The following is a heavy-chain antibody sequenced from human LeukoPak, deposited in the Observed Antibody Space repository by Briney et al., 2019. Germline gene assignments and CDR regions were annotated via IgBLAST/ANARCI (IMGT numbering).Heavy chain of an antibody. D-gene: IGHD6-19*01. CDR3: ARWVSSGSVDP. CDR1: GFTFSDYY. J-gene: IGHJ5*02. Sequence: GGSLRLSCAASGFTFSDYYMSWIRQAPGKGLEWVSYISSSGSTIYYADSVKGRFTISRDNAKNSLYLQMNGLRAEGTAVYYCARWVSSGSVDPWGQGTLVTVSS. CDR2: ISSSGSTI. V-gene: IGHV3-11*01.